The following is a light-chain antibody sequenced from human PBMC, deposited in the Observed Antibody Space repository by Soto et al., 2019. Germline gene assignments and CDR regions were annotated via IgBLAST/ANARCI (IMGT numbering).Light chain of an antibody. J-gene: IGKJ2*01. CDR1: QNVNSD. V-gene: IGKV3-15*01. Sequence: EIVMTQSPVILSVSPGERATLSCRASQNVNSDLAWYQQKPGQAPRILIYGASTRATDIPARISGSGSGTDFTLTSNDLQSDDIADCYCQQYNKWPPLYTFGQGTEMEIK. CDR2: GAS. CDR3: QQYNKWPPLYT.